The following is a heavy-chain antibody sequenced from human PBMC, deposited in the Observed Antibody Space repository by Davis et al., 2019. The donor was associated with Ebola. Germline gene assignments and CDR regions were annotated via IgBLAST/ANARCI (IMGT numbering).Heavy chain of an antibody. CDR2: INPNSGGT. D-gene: IGHD2-21*02. J-gene: IGHJ4*02. V-gene: IGHV1-2*04. CDR1: GYTFTGYY. CDR3: ARESGGLAYCGGDCPTLY. Sequence: ASVKVSCKASGYTFTGYYMHWVRQAPGQGLEWMGWINPNSGGTNYAQKFQGWVTMTRDTSISTAYMELSRLRSDDTAVYYCARESGGLAYCGGDCPTLYWGQGTLVTVSS.